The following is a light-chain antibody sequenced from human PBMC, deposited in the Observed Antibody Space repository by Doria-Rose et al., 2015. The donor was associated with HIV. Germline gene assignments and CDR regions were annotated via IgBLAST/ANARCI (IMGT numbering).Light chain of an antibody. Sequence: EIVRTESPGTLSLSPGERDNLSCRDSQSFSSTDLAWYQQKPGQAPRLLVYDGSTRATSITDRFSASGSGTDFTLAINRLEPEDFALYYCHQDGTSWTFGQGTKVEI. CDR3: HQDGTSWT. V-gene: IGKV3-20*01. CDR2: DGS. CDR1: QSFSSTD. J-gene: IGKJ1*01.